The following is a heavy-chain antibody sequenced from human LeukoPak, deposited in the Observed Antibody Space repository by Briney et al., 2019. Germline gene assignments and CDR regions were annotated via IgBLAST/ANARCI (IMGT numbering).Heavy chain of an antibody. V-gene: IGHV4-59*01. CDR3: ARSGGRDGYNFDY. D-gene: IGHD5-24*01. CDR2: ISYSGST. CDR1: GASISSYY. J-gene: IGHJ4*02. Sequence: SESLSLTCTVSGASISSYYWSWIRQPPGKGLEWIGYISYSGSTNYNPSLKSRVTISVDTSKNQFSLKLSSVTAADTAVYYCARSGGRDGYNFDYWGQGTLVTVSS.